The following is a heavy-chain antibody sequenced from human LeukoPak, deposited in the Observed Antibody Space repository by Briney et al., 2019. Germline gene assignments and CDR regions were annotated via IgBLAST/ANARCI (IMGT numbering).Heavy chain of an antibody. Sequence: GGSLRLSCAASEFTFSSYNMIWVRQAPGKGLEWVSSISSSSAYIYYADSVKGRFTISRDNAKNSLYLQMNSLRAEDTAVYYCAREMFWSGYFSNLHFDYWGQGALVTVSS. CDR2: ISSSSAYI. CDR1: EFTFSSYN. CDR3: AREMFWSGYFSNLHFDY. V-gene: IGHV3-21*01. J-gene: IGHJ4*02. D-gene: IGHD3-3*01.